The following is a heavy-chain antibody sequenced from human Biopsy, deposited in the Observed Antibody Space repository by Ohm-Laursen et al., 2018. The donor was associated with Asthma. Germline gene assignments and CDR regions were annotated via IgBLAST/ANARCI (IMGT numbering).Heavy chain of an antibody. CDR1: GGTFSNFA. D-gene: IGHD4-17*01. J-gene: IGHJ4*02. Sequence: ASVKVSCNAPGGTFSNFAISWVRQAPGQGLEWLGGIMTVFGTTNYAQKFQGRVTITEDTSTDTAYMELSSLSSDDTAVYYCASDFPKDYVRYNFQFWGQGTLVTVSS. V-gene: IGHV1-69*06. CDR3: ASDFPKDYVRYNFQF. CDR2: IMTVFGTT.